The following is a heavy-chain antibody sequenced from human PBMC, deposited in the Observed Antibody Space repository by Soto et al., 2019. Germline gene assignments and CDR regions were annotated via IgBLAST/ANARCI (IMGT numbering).Heavy chain of an antibody. Sequence: PGGSLRLSCAASGFTFSNYGMHWVRQAPGKGLEWVAVISNDGSNKYYADSVKGRFTISRDNSKNTLYLQMNSLRAEDTAVYYCASRGLLWFGELSAFDIWGQGTMVTVSS. D-gene: IGHD3-10*01. CDR1: GFTFSNYG. CDR3: ASRGLLWFGELSAFDI. J-gene: IGHJ3*02. V-gene: IGHV3-30*03. CDR2: ISNDGSNK.